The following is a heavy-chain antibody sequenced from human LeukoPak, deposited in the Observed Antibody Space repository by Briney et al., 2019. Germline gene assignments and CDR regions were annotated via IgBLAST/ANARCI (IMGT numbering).Heavy chain of an antibody. CDR2: IKQDGSEK. CDR3: ARKDGDYGYYYYYGMDV. Sequence: GGSLRLSCTASRSTFSSYWMSWVRQAPGKGLEWVANIKQDGSEKYYVDSVKGRFTISRDNAKNSLYLQMNSLRAEDTAVYYCARKDGDYGYYYYYGMDVWGKGTTVTVSS. CDR1: RSTFSSYW. J-gene: IGHJ6*04. V-gene: IGHV3-7*03. D-gene: IGHD4-17*01.